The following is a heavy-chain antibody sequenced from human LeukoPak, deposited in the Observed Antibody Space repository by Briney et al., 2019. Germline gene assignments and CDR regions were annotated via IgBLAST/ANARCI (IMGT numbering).Heavy chain of an antibody. CDR2: IYYSGST. D-gene: IGHD1-26*01. J-gene: IGHJ3*02. Sequence: SETLSLTCTVSGGSISSSSYYWGWIRQPPGKGLEWIGSIYYSGSTYYNPSLKSRVTISVDTSKNQFSLKLSSVTAADTAVYYCARVFGGSFGYAFDIWGQGTLVTVSS. V-gene: IGHV4-39*01. CDR3: ARVFGGSFGYAFDI. CDR1: GGSISSSSYY.